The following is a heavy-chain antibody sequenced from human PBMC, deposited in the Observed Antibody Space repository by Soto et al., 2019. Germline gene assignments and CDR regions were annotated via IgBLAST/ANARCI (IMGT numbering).Heavy chain of an antibody. D-gene: IGHD1-7*01. J-gene: IGHJ4*02. CDR3: AKVSFAYNWNYLFDY. CDR2: ISRFSDRT. V-gene: IGHV3-23*01. CDR1: GFNFNSYT. Sequence: RGSLRLSCSASGFNFNSYTMNWVRQAPGKGLEWVSSISRFSDRTYYADSVKGRFTISRDNSKNTLYLQMNSLRAEDTAVYYCAKVSFAYNWNYLFDYWGQGTLVTVSS.